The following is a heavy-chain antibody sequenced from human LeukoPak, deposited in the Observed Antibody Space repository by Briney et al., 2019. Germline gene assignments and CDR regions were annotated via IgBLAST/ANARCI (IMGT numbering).Heavy chain of an antibody. CDR3: ARDRLTSGSYFFDY. Sequence: GGSLRLSCSASGFTFADQPFTWVRQAPGKGLEWISYISGRSSTIYYADSVRGRFTISRDNAKNSMYLQMNSLRAEDTAVYYCARDRLTSGSYFFDYWGQGTLVTVSS. J-gene: IGHJ4*02. CDR1: GFTFADQP. CDR2: ISGRSSTI. V-gene: IGHV3-48*01. D-gene: IGHD1-26*01.